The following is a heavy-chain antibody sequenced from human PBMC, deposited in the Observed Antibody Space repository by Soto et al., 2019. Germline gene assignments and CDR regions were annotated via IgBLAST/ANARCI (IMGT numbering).Heavy chain of an antibody. Sequence: QVQLLESGGGVVQPGMSLRLSCAASGFTFSSYAMHWVRQAPGKGLEWVAVIWYDGSNKYYADSVKGRFTVSRDNSKKTVYLHMNSLRGEDTGVYYCARDGSGSLVPDSWGQGTLVTVSA. CDR2: IWYDGSNK. CDR1: GFTFSSYA. J-gene: IGHJ5*01. V-gene: IGHV3-33*01. D-gene: IGHD3-10*01. CDR3: ARDGSGSLVPDS.